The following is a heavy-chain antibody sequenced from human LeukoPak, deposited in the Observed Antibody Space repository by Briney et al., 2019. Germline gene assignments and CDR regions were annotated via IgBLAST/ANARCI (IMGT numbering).Heavy chain of an antibody. J-gene: IGHJ4*02. CDR2: ISSSNNYI. CDR1: GFTFSNSN. CDR3: ARDSLASSILTPLDY. Sequence: GGSLRLSCAASGFTFSNSNMNWVRQAPGKGLEWVSSISSSNNYIYYADSVKGRFTISRDNAKNSLYLQMNSLRAEDTAVYYCARDSLASSILTPLDYWGQGTLVTVSS. V-gene: IGHV3-21*01. D-gene: IGHD3-9*01.